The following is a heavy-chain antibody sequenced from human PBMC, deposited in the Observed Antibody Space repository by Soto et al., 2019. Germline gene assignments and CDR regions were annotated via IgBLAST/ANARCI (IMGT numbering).Heavy chain of an antibody. V-gene: IGHV4-4*02. Sequence: SESLSLTCAVSGGSFTSNSWWTWVRQPPGQGLEWIGEIYRTGSTNYNPSLKSRVTISLDKSENQFSLKVTSLTAADTAVYYCASRDPGTSVDYWGQGTLVTVSS. CDR1: GGSFTSNSW. D-gene: IGHD1-7*01. J-gene: IGHJ4*02. CDR3: ASRDPGTSVDY. CDR2: IYRTGST.